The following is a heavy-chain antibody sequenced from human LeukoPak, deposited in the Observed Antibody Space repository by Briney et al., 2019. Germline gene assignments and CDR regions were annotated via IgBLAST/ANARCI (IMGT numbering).Heavy chain of an antibody. V-gene: IGHV1-2*02. D-gene: IGHD1-26*01. CDR2: INTNSGGT. CDR1: GYSFTDYY. CDR3: ARLNRIVGATTGY. Sequence: ASVKVSCKTSGYSFTDYYIHWVRQAPGQGLEWMGWINTNSGGTNYAQKFQGRVTMTRDTSISTAYMELSRLRSDDTAVYYCARLNRIVGATTGYWGQGTLVTVSS. J-gene: IGHJ4*02.